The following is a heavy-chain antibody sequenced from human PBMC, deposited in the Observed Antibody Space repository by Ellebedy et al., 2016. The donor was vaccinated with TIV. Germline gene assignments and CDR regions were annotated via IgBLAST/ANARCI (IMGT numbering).Heavy chain of an antibody. D-gene: IGHD3-22*01. Sequence: PGGPLRLSCATSGFIFSDYAISWVRQPPGKGLEWVSTIRGRGESTFAADSVKGRFTISRAVSKRTVYLQMNSLRVEDTAVYFCATRGHSIGWFADWGQGTLVTVSS. CDR2: IRGRGEST. CDR3: ATRGHSIGWFAD. J-gene: IGHJ5*02. V-gene: IGHV3-23*01. CDR1: GFIFSDYA.